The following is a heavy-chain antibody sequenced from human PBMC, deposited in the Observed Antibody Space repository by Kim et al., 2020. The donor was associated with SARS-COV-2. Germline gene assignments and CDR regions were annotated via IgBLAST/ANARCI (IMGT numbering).Heavy chain of an antibody. CDR2: GST. V-gene: IGHV4-34*01. Sequence: GSTHYTPSPKSRVTTSVDPSKNQFSLKLSSVTAADTAVYYCAGVGISRTYWGQGTLVTVSS. J-gene: IGHJ4*02. CDR3: AGVGISRTY.